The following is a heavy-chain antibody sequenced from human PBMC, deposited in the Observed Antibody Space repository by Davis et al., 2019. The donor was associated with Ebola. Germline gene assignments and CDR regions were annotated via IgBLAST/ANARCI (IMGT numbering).Heavy chain of an antibody. D-gene: IGHD1-26*01. V-gene: IGHV3-23*01. CDR1: GCIFSTYV. J-gene: IGHJ3*02. Sequence: GESLKISCSASGCIFSTYVMSWVRRAPGKGLEWVSTLGTSADTYYADSVKGRFTIPRDNSKNTLYLQMNGLRVEDTAIYYCAKDTSNIWFDIWGQGTMVTVSS. CDR3: AKDTSNIWFDI. CDR2: LGTSADT.